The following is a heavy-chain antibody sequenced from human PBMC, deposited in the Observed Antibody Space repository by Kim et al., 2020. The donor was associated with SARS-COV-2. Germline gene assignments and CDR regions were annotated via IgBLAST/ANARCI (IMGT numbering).Heavy chain of an antibody. Sequence: ASVKVSCKASGYSFTAYYIHWVRQAPGQGLEWMGRINPNTGGTTIAQKFQGRVTLTRDMSISTAYMDLNTLISDDSAVYYCARARGDSNSNFFDHWGQGTLVTVSS. CDR1: GYSFTAYY. CDR3: ARARGDSNSNFFDH. D-gene: IGHD7-27*01. V-gene: IGHV1-2*06. J-gene: IGHJ4*02. CDR2: INPNTGGT.